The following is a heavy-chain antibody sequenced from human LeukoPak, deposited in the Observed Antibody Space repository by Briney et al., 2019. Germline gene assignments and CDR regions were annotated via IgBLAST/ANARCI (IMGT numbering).Heavy chain of an antibody. CDR2: IYYSGST. CDR1: GGSISSSSYY. D-gene: IGHD3-10*01. CDR3: ARWVAYGSGRGDNWFDP. V-gene: IGHV4-39*01. J-gene: IGHJ5*02. Sequence: PSETLSLTCTVSGGSISSSSYYWGCIRQPPGKGLEWIGSIYYSGSTYYNPSLKSRVTISVDTSKNQFSLKLSSVTAADTAVYYCARWVAYGSGRGDNWFDPWGQGTLVTVSS.